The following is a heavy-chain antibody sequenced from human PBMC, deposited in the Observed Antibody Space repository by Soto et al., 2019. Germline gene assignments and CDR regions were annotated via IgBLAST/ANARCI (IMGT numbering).Heavy chain of an antibody. CDR1: VYTFTSYD. D-gene: IGHD3-10*01. J-gene: IGHJ1*01. CDR3: ARSPRNYYALGSYSYFRH. CDR2: MNPNNGNT. Sequence: GXSLKVSCKASVYTFTSYDISWVRQATGQGLEWMGWMNPNNGNTDYAPKFQGRVTMTMNTSIGTAYMELSSLRSEDTAVYYCARSPRNYYALGSYSYFRHWGQGTLVTGSS. V-gene: IGHV1-8*01.